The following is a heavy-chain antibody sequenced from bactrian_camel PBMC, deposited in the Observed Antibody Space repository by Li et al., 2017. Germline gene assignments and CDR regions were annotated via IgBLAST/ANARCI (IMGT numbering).Heavy chain of an antibody. J-gene: IGHJ4*01. CDR2: IRRDGDE. Sequence: VQLVESGGGSVQAGGSLRLSCTHSGYISSRHCMGWFRQAPGKAREGIAGIRRDGDEYYAGSVKGRFTISQDNAKNTMTLQMNSLKTEDTAVYYCATRQRGGSWFSNWGQGTQVTVS. V-gene: IGHV3S31*01. D-gene: IGHD6*01. CDR1: GYISSRHC. CDR3: ATRQRGGSWFSN.